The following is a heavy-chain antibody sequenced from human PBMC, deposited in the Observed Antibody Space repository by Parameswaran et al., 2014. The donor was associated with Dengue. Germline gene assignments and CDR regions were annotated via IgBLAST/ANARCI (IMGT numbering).Heavy chain of an antibody. J-gene: IGHJ5*02. CDR2: IKSKTDGETT. D-gene: IGHD2-21*01. CDR3: TIVLDNFYCGTMSCP. V-gene: IGHV3-15*01. Sequence: VRQMPGKGLEWIGRIKSKTDGETTDYAAPVKGRFTISRDDSEDTLYLQMNGLKTEDTAVYYCTIVLDNFYCGTMSCPWGQGTLVTVSS.